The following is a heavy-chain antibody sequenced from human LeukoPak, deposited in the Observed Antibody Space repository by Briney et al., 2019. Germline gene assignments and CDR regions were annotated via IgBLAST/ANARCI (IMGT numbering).Heavy chain of an antibody. CDR2: INSDGSSR. V-gene: IGHV3-74*01. Sequence: SGGSLRLSCAASGFTFSSYWMHWVRQAPGKGLVWVSLINSDGSSRNYADSVKGRFTISRDNAKNTLYLQMNSLRVEDTAVYYCVREDYSGYDFYDYWGQGSLVTVSS. CDR3: VREDYSGYDFYDY. CDR1: GFTFSSYW. D-gene: IGHD5-12*01. J-gene: IGHJ4*02.